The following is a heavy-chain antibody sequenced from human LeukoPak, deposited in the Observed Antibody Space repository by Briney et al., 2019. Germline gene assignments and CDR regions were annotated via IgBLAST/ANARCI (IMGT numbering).Heavy chain of an antibody. CDR2: ISGSGGST. CDR1: GFTFSSYA. Sequence: GGSLRLSCAASGFTFSSYAMSWVRQAPGKGLEWVPAISGSGGSTYYADSVKGRFTISRDNSKNTLYLQMNSLRAEDTAVYYCATPRIGIIAVAGIDYWGQGTLVTVSS. V-gene: IGHV3-23*01. CDR3: ATPRIGIIAVAGIDY. D-gene: IGHD6-19*01. J-gene: IGHJ4*02.